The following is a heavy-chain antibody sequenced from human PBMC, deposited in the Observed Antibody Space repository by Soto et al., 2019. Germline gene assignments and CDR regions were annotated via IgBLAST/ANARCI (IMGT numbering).Heavy chain of an antibody. D-gene: IGHD1-1*01. CDR3: ARGAMAGNEVPGE. Sequence: EGQLVESGGGLVQPGGSLRLSCQVSGFTFRSYWMTWVRRAPGKGLEWVANINLDGSEKDYVDAVKGRFTISRDNAKNSLHLEWRDLRANDKAVYYFARGAMAGNEVPGEWGQGTMVTVSS. CDR1: GFTFRSYW. CDR2: INLDGSEK. J-gene: IGHJ1*01. V-gene: IGHV3-7*05.